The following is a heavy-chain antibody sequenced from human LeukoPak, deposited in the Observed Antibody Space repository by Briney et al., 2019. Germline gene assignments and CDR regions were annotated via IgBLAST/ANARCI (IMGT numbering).Heavy chain of an antibody. J-gene: IGHJ3*02. Sequence: GASVKVSCKASGYTFTGYYMHWVRQAPGQGLEWMGWINPNSGGTNYAQKFQGRVTMTRDTSISTAYMELSRLRSDDTAVYYCARDGHDYGDYPTHNDAFDIWGQGTMVTVSS. CDR1: GYTFTGYY. CDR3: ARDGHDYGDYPTHNDAFDI. D-gene: IGHD4-17*01. V-gene: IGHV1-2*02. CDR2: INPNSGGT.